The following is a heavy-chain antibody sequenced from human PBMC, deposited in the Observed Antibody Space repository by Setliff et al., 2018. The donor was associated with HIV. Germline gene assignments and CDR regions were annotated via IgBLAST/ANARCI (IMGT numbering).Heavy chain of an antibody. D-gene: IGHD5-12*01. Sequence: SETLSLTCTVSGGSIRSNNWSWLRQTPGKGLDWIGYIYYTGSTNYNPSLKSRVTISIDTSKNQFSLKLSSVTAADTAVYYCARDPPSWRWLFDYWGQGALVTVSS. V-gene: IGHV4-59*01. CDR2: IYYTGST. CDR1: GGSIRSNN. CDR3: ARDPPSWRWLFDY. J-gene: IGHJ4*02.